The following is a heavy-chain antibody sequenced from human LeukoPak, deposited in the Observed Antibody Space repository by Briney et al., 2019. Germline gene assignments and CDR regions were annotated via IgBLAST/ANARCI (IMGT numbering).Heavy chain of an antibody. CDR1: GGSISSSSYY. J-gene: IGHJ3*02. CDR2: IYYSGST. CDR3: ARAKIAAAGQSAFDI. V-gene: IGHV4-39*07. D-gene: IGHD6-13*01. Sequence: SETLSLTCTVSGGSISSSSYYWGWIRQPPGKGLEWIGSIYYSGSTYYNPSLKSRVTISVDTSKNQFSLKLSSVTAADTAVYYCARAKIAAAGQSAFDIWGQGTMVTVSS.